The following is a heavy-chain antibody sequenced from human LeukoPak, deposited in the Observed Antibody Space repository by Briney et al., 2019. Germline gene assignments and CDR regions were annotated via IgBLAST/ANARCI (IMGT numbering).Heavy chain of an antibody. CDR3: ARGFCCSSTSCYDWFDP. D-gene: IGHD2-2*01. CDR2: IYYSGST. Sequence: SETLSLTCTVSGGSISSGGYYWSWIRQHPGKGLEWIGYIYYSGSTYYNPSLKSRVTISVDTSKNQFSLKLSSVTAADTAVYYCARGFCCSSTSCYDWFDPWGQGTLVTVSS. V-gene: IGHV4-31*03. J-gene: IGHJ5*02. CDR1: GGSISSGGYY.